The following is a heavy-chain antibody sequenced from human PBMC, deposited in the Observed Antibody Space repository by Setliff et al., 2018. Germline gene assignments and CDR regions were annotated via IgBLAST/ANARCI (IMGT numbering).Heavy chain of an antibody. V-gene: IGHV3-23*05. J-gene: IGHJ4*02. Sequence: GGSLRLSCTTSGFTFSSYEVNWVRQAPGKGLEWISSIKDSDYSTYYADSVKSRFTISRDNSKNTLYLQMNGLRAEDSALYFCAKQKNTGYGQPVDSWGQGVQVTVSS. CDR2: IKDSDYST. D-gene: IGHD5-12*01. CDR1: GFTFSSYE. CDR3: AKQKNTGYGQPVDS.